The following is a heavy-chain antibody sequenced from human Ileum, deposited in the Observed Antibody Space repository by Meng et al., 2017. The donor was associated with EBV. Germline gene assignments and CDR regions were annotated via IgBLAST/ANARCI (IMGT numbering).Heavy chain of an antibody. CDR3: ARGWQPSYYFDY. Sequence: EVQLVESGGVVVQPGGSLRLSCAASGFTFDDYTMHWVRQAPGKGLEWVSLISWDGGSTYYADSVKGRFTISRDNSKNSLYLQMNSLRTEDTALYYCARGWQPSYYFDYWGQGTLVTVS. CDR2: ISWDGGST. D-gene: IGHD2-15*01. V-gene: IGHV3-43*01. J-gene: IGHJ4*02. CDR1: GFTFDDYT.